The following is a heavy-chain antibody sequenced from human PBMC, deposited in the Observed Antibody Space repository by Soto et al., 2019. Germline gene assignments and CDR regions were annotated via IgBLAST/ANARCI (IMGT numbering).Heavy chain of an antibody. Sequence: GGSLRLSCAASGFTFGTYAMTWVRQAPGKGLEWVSTISGSSSHTYYADSVKGRFTISRDNSKNTLYLQMDSLRADDTAVFFCGRAVHDTYGLTESWGQGTLVTVSS. CDR3: GRAVHDTYGLTES. CDR2: ISGSSSHT. CDR1: GFTFGTYA. V-gene: IGHV3-23*01. J-gene: IGHJ4*02. D-gene: IGHD4-17*01.